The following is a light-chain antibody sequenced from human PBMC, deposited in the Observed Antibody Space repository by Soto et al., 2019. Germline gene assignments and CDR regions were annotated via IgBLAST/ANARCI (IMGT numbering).Light chain of an antibody. CDR2: LGS. Sequence: DIVMTQSPLSLPVTPGAPASISCRSSQSLLHSNGYNYLDWYLQKPGQSPQLLIYLGSNRASGVPDRFSGSGSGTDFTLKISRVEAEDVGVYYCKQVLKTPLTFGQGTRLEIK. V-gene: IGKV2-28*01. CDR1: QSLLHSNGYNY. J-gene: IGKJ5*01. CDR3: KQVLKTPLT.